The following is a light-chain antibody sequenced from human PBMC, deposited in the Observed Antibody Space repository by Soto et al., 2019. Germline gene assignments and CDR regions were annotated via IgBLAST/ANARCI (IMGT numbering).Light chain of an antibody. CDR1: QSVDNY. CDR3: QQYGSSPWT. V-gene: IGKV3-11*01. J-gene: IGKJ1*01. Sequence: EIVLTQSPSTLSLSPGERATLSCRASQSVDNYLDWYQQKPGQAPRLLIYESSNRATGIPARFSGSGSGTDFILTISSLEPEDFAVYYCQQYGSSPWTFGQGTKVDIK. CDR2: ESS.